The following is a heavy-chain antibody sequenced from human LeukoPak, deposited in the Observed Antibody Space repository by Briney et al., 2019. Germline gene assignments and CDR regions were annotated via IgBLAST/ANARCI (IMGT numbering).Heavy chain of an antibody. CDR2: IYIGGST. V-gene: IGHV3-53*01. CDR3: ARLGFVVPAVIFDY. CDR1: GFTVSSNY. Sequence: GGSLRLSCAASGFTVSSNYMGWVRQAPGKGLEWVSVIYIGGSTYYADSVKGRFTISRDISKNTLYLQMNSLRAEDTVMYYCARLGFVVPAVIFDYWGQGTLVTVSS. D-gene: IGHD2-2*02. J-gene: IGHJ4*02.